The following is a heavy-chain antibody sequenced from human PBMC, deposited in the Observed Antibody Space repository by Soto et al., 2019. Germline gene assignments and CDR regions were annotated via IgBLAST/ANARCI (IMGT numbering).Heavy chain of an antibody. CDR1: GYTFTSYY. D-gene: IGHD5-18*01. V-gene: IGHV1-46*01. Sequence: ASVKVSCKASGYTFTSYYMHWVRQAPGQGLEWMGIINPSGGSTSYAQKFQGRVTMTRDTSTSTVYMELSSLRSEDTAVYYCASPGTAMVIKSGMDVWGQGTTVTV. CDR2: INPSGGST. CDR3: ASPGTAMVIKSGMDV. J-gene: IGHJ6*02.